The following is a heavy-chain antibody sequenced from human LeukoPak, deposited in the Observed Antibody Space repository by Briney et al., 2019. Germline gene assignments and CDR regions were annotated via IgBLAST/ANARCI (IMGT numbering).Heavy chain of an antibody. D-gene: IGHD3-16*01. Sequence: PGRSLRLSCAASGFTFSSYAMHWVRQAPGKGLEWVAVISYDGSNKYYADSVKGRFTISRDNSKNTLYLQMNSLRAEDTAVYYCARSQSWGPFDYWGQGTLVTVSS. CDR2: ISYDGSNK. V-gene: IGHV3-30-3*01. J-gene: IGHJ4*02. CDR3: ARSQSWGPFDY. CDR1: GFTFSSYA.